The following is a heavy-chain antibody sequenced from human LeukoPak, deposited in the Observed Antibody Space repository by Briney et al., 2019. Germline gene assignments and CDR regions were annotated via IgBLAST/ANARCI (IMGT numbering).Heavy chain of an antibody. V-gene: IGHV3-66*01. J-gene: IGHJ4*02. CDR3: ARGDYGGNSRIFDY. D-gene: IGHD4-23*01. CDR2: IYSGGST. Sequence: PGGSLRLSCAASGFTVSRNYMSWVRQAPGKGLEWVSIIYSGGSTYYADSVEGRFTISRDNSKNTLYLQMNSLRAEDTAVYYCARGDYGGNSRIFDYWGQGTLVTVSS. CDR1: GFTVSRNY.